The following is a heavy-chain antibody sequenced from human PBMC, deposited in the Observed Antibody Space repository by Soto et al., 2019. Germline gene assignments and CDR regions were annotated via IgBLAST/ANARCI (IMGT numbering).Heavy chain of an antibody. D-gene: IGHD4-17*01. CDR2: IYYSGST. CDR1: GGSISSYY. V-gene: IGHV4-59*01. CDR3: ARGERTTVVTWVVETGNWFDP. J-gene: IGHJ5*02. Sequence: QVQLQESGPGLVKPSETLSLTCTVSGGSISSYYWSWIRQPPGKGLEWIGYIYYSGSTNYNPSLKSRVTKAVDTSKNQFSLKLSSVTAADTAVYYCARGERTTVVTWVVETGNWFDPWGQGTLVTVSS.